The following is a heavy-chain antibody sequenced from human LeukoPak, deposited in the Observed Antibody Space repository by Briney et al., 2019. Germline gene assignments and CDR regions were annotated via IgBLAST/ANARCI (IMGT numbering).Heavy chain of an antibody. CDR2: IYYSGST. CDR3: ARGGGYSSSLGDY. Sequence: SQTLSLTCTVSGGSISSGDYYWSWIRQPPGKGLEWIGYIYYSGSTYYNPSLKSRVTISVDTSENQFSLKLSSVTAADTAVYYCARGGGYSSSLGDYWGQGTLVTVSS. CDR1: GGSISSGDYY. J-gene: IGHJ4*02. D-gene: IGHD6-13*01. V-gene: IGHV4-30-4*01.